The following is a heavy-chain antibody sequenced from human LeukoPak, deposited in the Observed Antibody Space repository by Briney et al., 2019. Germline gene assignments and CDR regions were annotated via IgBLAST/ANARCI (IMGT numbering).Heavy chain of an antibody. V-gene: IGHV1-46*03. J-gene: IGHJ4*02. D-gene: IGHD2-15*01. CDR1: GGTFSSYA. CDR3: AKTYCSGGSCRFDY. CDR2: INPSGGST. Sequence: ASVKVSCKASGGTFSSYAISWVRQAPGQGLEWMGIINPSGGSTSYAQKFQGRVTMTRDTSTSTVYMELSSLRSEDTAVYYCAKTYCSGGSCRFDYWGQGTLVTVSS.